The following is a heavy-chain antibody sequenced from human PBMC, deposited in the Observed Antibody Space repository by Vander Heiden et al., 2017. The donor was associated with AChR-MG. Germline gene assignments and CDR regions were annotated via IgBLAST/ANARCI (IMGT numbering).Heavy chain of an antibody. V-gene: IGHV3-30-3*01. J-gene: IGHJ4*02. CDR2: ITYDGSNK. CDR3: ARESTVTALDY. Sequence: QVPLVELGGGVVQPGASLRLSCAASAFAFSSYAMHWVRQAPGKGLGWVAVITYDGSNKYYADSVKGRFTISRDNSKNTLYLQMSSLRAEDTAVYYCARESTVTALDYWGQGTLVTVSS. D-gene: IGHD2-21*02. CDR1: AFAFSSYA.